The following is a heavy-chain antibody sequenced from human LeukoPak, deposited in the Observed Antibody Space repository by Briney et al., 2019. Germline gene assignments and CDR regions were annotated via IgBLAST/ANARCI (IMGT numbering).Heavy chain of an antibody. CDR2: ISYDGSNK. CDR3: ARFHDVVADDY. J-gene: IGHJ4*02. D-gene: IGHD2-15*01. Sequence: GTSLRLSCAASGFTFSNYHMHWVRQAPDKGLEWLAVISYDGSNKFYADSVKGRFTISRDNSKNTLYLQVNSLRAEDTAVYYCARFHDVVADDYWGQGTLVTVSS. CDR1: GFTFSNYH. V-gene: IGHV3-30*03.